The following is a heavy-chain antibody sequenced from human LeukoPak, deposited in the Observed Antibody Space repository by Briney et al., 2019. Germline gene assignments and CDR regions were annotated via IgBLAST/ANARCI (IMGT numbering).Heavy chain of an antibody. J-gene: IGHJ6*02. Sequence: GGSLRLSCAASGFTFSSYGMHWVRQAPGKGLEWVAVIWYDGSNKYYADSVKGRFTISRDNSKNTLYLQMNSLRAEDTAVYYCAPVAGAGYYYYGMDVWGQGTTVTVSS. CDR2: IWYDGSNK. CDR1: GFTFSSYG. D-gene: IGHD6-19*01. V-gene: IGHV3-33*01. CDR3: APVAGAGYYYYGMDV.